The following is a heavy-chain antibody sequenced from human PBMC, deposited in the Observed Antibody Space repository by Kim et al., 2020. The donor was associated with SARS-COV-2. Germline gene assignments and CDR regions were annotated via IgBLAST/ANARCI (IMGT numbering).Heavy chain of an antibody. CDR2: ISGNGDAT. Sequence: GSLRLSCAASGFTFSNYAMSWVRQTPGKGLEWVSAISGNGDATFYADSVKGRFTISRDNSKNTLYLQMNSLRAEDTAMYYCAIRITGRTPPNYWDLGTLVTGSS. D-gene: IGHD1-20*01. V-gene: IGHV3-23*01. CDR1: GFTFSNYA. CDR3: AIRITGRTPPNY. J-gene: IGHJ4*02.